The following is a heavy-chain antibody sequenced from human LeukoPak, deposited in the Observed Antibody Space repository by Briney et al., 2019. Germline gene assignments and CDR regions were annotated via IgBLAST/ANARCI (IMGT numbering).Heavy chain of an antibody. Sequence: GGSLRLSCAVSGITLSNYGMSWVRQPPGKGLEWVAGISASGGRTNYAGAVKGRFTISRHNAKNTLFLQMNSLRVEDTAVYFCAKRGVVIRVILVGFHKEAYYFDSWGQGALVTVSS. V-gene: IGHV3-23*01. D-gene: IGHD3-22*01. CDR2: ISASGGRT. CDR3: AKRGVVIRVILVGFHKEAYYFDS. CDR1: GITLSNYG. J-gene: IGHJ4*02.